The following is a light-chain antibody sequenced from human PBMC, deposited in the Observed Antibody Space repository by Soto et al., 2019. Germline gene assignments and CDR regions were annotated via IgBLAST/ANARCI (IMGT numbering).Light chain of an antibody. J-gene: IGKJ3*01. CDR3: QKYISAPFT. Sequence: DIQMTQSPSSLSASVGDRVTITCRASQGIRNYLAWYQQKPGKVPKLLIYGASSLQSGVPSRFSGSGSGTAFTLTISSLQPEDVATYYCQKYISAPFTFGPGTSVDIK. CDR2: GAS. CDR1: QGIRNY. V-gene: IGKV1-27*01.